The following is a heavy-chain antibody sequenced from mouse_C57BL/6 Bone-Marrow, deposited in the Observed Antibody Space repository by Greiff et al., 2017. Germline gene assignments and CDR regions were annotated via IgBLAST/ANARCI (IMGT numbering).Heavy chain of an antibody. J-gene: IGHJ2*01. V-gene: IGHV1-69*01. CDR3: ARRDYGYDGKNYFDY. Sequence: QVQLQQPGAELVMPGASVKLSCKASGYTFTSYWMHWVKQRPGQGLEWIGEIDPSDSYTNYNQKFKGKSTLTVDKSSSTAYMQLSSLTSEDSAVYYCARRDYGYDGKNYFDYWGQGTTLTVSS. CDR1: GYTFTSYW. CDR2: IDPSDSYT. D-gene: IGHD2-2*01.